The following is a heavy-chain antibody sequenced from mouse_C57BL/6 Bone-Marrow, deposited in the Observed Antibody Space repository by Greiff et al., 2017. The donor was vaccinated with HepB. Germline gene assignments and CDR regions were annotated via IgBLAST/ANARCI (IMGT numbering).Heavy chain of an antibody. V-gene: IGHV1-77*01. Sequence: QVQLQQPGAELVKPGASVKVSCKASGYTFTSYWMHWVKQRPGQGLEWIGKIGPGSGSTYYNEKFKGKATLTADKSSSTAYMQLSSLTSEDSAVYFCAKLGRFAYWGQGTLVTVSA. D-gene: IGHD4-1*01. CDR2: IGPGSGST. CDR1: GYTFTSYW. J-gene: IGHJ3*01. CDR3: AKLGRFAY.